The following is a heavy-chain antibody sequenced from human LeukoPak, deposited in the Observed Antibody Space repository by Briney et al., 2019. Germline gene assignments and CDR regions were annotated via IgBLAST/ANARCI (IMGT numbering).Heavy chain of an antibody. CDR3: ARALGFYDFWSALGYYFDY. CDR1: GGTFSSYA. D-gene: IGHD3-3*01. Sequence: GASVKVSCKTSGGTFSSYAINWVRQAPGQGLEWMGRIIPILDIPNYAQKFQGRVTITADTSTSTAYMELRSLRSDDTAVYYCARALGFYDFWSALGYYFDYWGQGTLVTVSS. J-gene: IGHJ4*02. CDR2: IIPILDIP. V-gene: IGHV1-69*04.